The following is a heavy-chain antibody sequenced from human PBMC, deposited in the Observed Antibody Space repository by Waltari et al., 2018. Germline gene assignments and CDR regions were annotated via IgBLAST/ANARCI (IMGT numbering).Heavy chain of an antibody. CDR1: GFTFSDYY. V-gene: IGHV3-11*04. CDR2: MSSGGKTI. Sequence: QVQLVESGGGLVKPGGSLRLSCAASGFTFSDYYMSWIRQAPGKGLEWVSFMSSGGKTIDYADSVKGRFTISRDNAKNSVFLQMNGLRAEDTAVYYCARGDNKWLETPFEYWGQGTLVTVSS. CDR3: ARGDNKWLETPFEY. D-gene: IGHD6-19*01. J-gene: IGHJ4*02.